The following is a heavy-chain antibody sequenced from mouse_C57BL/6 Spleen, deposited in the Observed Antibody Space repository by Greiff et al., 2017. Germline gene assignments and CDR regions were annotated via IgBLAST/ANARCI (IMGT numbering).Heavy chain of an antibody. CDR2: ISSGGSYT. CDR3: ASHTRLYSNYEGDFDY. D-gene: IGHD2-5*01. J-gene: IGHJ2*01. V-gene: IGHV5-6*02. Sequence: EVKLVESGGDLVKPGGSLKLSCAASGFTFSSYGMSWVRQTPDKRLEWVATISSGGSYTYYPDSVKGRFTISRDNAKNTLYLQMSSLKSEDTAMYSCASHTRLYSNYEGDFDYWGQGTTLTVSS. CDR1: GFTFSSYG.